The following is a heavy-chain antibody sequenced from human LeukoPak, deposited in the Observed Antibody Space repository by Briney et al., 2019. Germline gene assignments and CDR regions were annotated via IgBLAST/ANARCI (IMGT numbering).Heavy chain of an antibody. J-gene: IGHJ4*02. V-gene: IGHV3-9*01. CDR3: AKFTGYYFDY. CDR1: GFTFDDYA. CDR2: ISWNSGSI. Sequence: GGSLRLSCAASGFTFDDYAMHWVRQAPGKGLEWVSSISWNSGSIGYADSVKGRFTISRDNAKNSLYLQMNSLRAEDTALYYCAKFTGYYFDYWGQGTLVTVSS.